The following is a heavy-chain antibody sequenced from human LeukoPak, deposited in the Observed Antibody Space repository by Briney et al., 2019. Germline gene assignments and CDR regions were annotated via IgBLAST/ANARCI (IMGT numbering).Heavy chain of an antibody. Sequence: SETLSLTCTVSGGSISSYYWSWIRQPPGKGLEWIGYIYYSGSTNYNPSLKSRVTISVDTSKNQFSLKLSSVTAADTAVYYCARYGALYFDYWSQGTLVTVSS. CDR3: ARYGALYFDY. CDR2: IYYSGST. V-gene: IGHV4-59*01. CDR1: GGSISSYY. J-gene: IGHJ4*02. D-gene: IGHD4-17*01.